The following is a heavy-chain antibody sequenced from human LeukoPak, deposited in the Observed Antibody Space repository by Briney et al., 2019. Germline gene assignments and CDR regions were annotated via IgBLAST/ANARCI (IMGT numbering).Heavy chain of an antibody. CDR3: AKDLATAIRRYFDY. CDR1: GFTFSSYV. CDR2: ISGSGGNT. D-gene: IGHD2-2*02. V-gene: IGHV3-23*01. J-gene: IGHJ4*02. Sequence: GGSLRLSCAASGFTFSSYVMSWVRQAPGKGLEWVSDISGSGGNTDYADSVKGRFTISRDNSKNMMYLQMNSLRAEDTAVYYCAKDLATAIRRYFDYWGQGTLVTVSS.